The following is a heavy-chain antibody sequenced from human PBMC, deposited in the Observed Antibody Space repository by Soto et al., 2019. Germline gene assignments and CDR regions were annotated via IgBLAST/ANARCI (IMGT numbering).Heavy chain of an antibody. CDR2: ISSSSSTI. V-gene: IGHV3-48*02. Sequence: EVQLVESGGGLVQPGGSLRLSCAASGFTFSSYSMNWVRQAPGKGLEWGSYISSSSSTIYYADSVKGRFTISRDNAKNSLYLQMNSLRDEDTAVYYCARDHYDSSGYALDYWGQGTLVTVSS. CDR3: ARDHYDSSGYALDY. J-gene: IGHJ4*02. CDR1: GFTFSSYS. D-gene: IGHD3-22*01.